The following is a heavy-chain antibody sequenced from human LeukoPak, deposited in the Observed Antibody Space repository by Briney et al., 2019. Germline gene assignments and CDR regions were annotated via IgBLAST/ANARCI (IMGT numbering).Heavy chain of an antibody. Sequence: PSETLSLTCTVSGGSISSYYWSWIRQPPGKGLEWIGYIYYSGSTNYNPSLKSRVTISVDTSKNQFSLKLSSVTAADTAVYYCARYGKQQLVLWGQRTLVTVSS. J-gene: IGHJ4*02. V-gene: IGHV4-59*01. CDR1: GGSISSYY. CDR3: ARYGKQQLVL. CDR2: IYYSGST. D-gene: IGHD6-13*01.